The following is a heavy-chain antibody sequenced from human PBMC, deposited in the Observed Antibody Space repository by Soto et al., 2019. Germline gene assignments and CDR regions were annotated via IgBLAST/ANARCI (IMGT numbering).Heavy chain of an antibody. CDR2: IIPIFGTA. J-gene: IGHJ5*02. CDR1: GGTFSSYA. CDR3: ERDDYGGPNLYNWFDP. D-gene: IGHD4-17*01. Sequence: QVQLVQSAAEVKNPGSSVKVSCKASGGTFSSYAISWVRQAPGQGLEWMGGIIPIFGTANYAQKFQGRVTITADESTSTAYMELSRLRSEDTAVYYCERDDYGGPNLYNWFDPWGQGTLVTVSS. V-gene: IGHV1-69*01.